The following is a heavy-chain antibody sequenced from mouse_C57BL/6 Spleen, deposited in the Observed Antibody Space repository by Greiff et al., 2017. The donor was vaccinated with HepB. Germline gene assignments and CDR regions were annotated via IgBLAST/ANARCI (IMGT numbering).Heavy chain of an antibody. D-gene: IGHD2-5*01. CDR3: ARAGYSNCFDY. CDR1: GYAFSSYW. CDR2: IYPGDGDT. Sequence: QVQLKQSGAELVKPGASVKISCKASGYAFSSYWMNWVKQRSGKGLEWIGQIYPGDGDTNYNGKFKGKATLTADKSSSTAYMQLSSLTSEDSAVYFCARAGYSNCFDYWGQGTTLTVSS. J-gene: IGHJ2*01. V-gene: IGHV1-80*01.